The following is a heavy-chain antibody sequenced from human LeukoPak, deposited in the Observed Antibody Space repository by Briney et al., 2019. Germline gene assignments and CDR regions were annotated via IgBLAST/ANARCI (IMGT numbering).Heavy chain of an antibody. V-gene: IGHV4-30-4*01. J-gene: IGHJ6*02. CDR2: IYYSGRT. CDR3: ARSSGSYYYYGMDV. Sequence: SETLSLTCTVSGGSISSGDYYWSWIRQPPGKGLEWIGYIYYSGRTYYNPSLKSRVTISVDTSKNQFSLKLSSVTAADTAVYYCARSSGSYYYYGMDVWGQGTTVTVSS. CDR1: GGSISSGDYY. D-gene: IGHD1-26*01.